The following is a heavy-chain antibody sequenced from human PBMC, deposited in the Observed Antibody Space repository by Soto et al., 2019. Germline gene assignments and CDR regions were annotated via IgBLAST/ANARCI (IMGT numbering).Heavy chain of an antibody. CDR3: ARGLSIAGLSYGMDV. J-gene: IGHJ6*02. CDR1: GGSISDDTYY. V-gene: IGHV4-39*01. Sequence: SETLSLTCTVSGGSISDDTYYCGWIRQPPGKGLEWIGCIYYSGTTSYNPSLKSRVTISLDTSKKQFSLKLSSVTAADTAVYYCARGLSIAGLSYGMDVWCQGTSVTGSS. CDR2: IYYSGTT. D-gene: IGHD6-6*01.